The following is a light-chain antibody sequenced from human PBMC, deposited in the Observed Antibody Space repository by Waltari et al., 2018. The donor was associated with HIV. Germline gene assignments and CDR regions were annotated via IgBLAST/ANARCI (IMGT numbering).Light chain of an antibody. CDR2: GNT. Sequence: QSVLTQPPSVSGAPGQRVTISCSGTRSNIVARSEVHWYQQLPGTAPKLLIYGNTNRPSGVPDRFSAFKSGTSASLVITGLQAEDEADYYCHSYDNSLSASVFGGGTKLTVL. CDR3: HSYDNSLSASV. CDR1: RSNIVARSE. J-gene: IGLJ3*02. V-gene: IGLV1-40*01.